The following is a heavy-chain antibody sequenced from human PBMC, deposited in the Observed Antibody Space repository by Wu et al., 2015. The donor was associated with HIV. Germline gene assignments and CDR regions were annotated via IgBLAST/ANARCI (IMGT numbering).Heavy chain of an antibody. CDR3: ARERYGGVSGLSMDV. J-gene: IGHJ6*03. Sequence: QVQLAQLGVEVRKPGASVKVSCKASGFTFNNYIIVWVRQAPGQGLEWVAMTNPSGGNKRVAQRLWGRPTVSRDTSTNTVTLSLSNLKYEDTATYYCARERYGGVSGLSMDVWGRGTTVIVSS. CDR2: TNPSGGNK. CDR1: GFTFNNYI. V-gene: IGHV1-46*02. D-gene: IGHD4-23*01.